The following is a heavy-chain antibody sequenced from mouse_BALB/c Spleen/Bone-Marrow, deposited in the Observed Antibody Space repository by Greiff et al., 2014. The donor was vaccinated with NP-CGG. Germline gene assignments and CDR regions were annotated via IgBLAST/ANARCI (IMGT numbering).Heavy chain of an antibody. V-gene: IGHV1-4*02. J-gene: IGHJ2*01. Sequence: LVESAAELARPGASVKMSCRASGYTFTTYTIQWVKQRPGQGLEWIGYINPSRGYTEYNQKFKDKTTLTADKSSSTAYMQLSSLTSEDSAVYYCAREGTYYAYFDYWGQGTTLTVSS. CDR2: INPSRGYT. CDR3: AREGTYYAYFDY. CDR1: GYTFTTYT. D-gene: IGHD1-1*01.